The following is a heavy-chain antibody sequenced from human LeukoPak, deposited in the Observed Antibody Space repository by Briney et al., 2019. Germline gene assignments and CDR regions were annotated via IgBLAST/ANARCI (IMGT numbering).Heavy chain of an antibody. J-gene: IGHJ4*02. Sequence: SETLSLTCAVYGGSLNDYIWTWIRQPPGKGLEWIGEINHSGSTNYNPSLKSRVTISVDTSKNQFSLKLSSVTAADTAVYYCASEVYSSSAYYFDYWGQGTLVTVSS. V-gene: IGHV4-34*01. D-gene: IGHD6-6*01. CDR2: INHSGST. CDR3: ASEVYSSSAYYFDY. CDR1: GGSLNDYI.